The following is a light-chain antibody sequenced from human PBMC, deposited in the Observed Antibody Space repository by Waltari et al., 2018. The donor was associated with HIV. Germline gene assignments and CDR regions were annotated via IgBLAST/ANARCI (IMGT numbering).Light chain of an antibody. Sequence: QSALTQPRSVSGSPGQSVTISCTGTSSDVGGYNYVSWYQQHPGKAPKPMIYDVSKRPSGVPGRFSGSKSGNTASLTISGLQAEDEADFYCCSYARDYTFRFGGGTKLTVL. CDR1: SSDVGGYNY. CDR3: CSYARDYTFR. CDR2: DVS. J-gene: IGLJ3*02. V-gene: IGLV2-11*01.